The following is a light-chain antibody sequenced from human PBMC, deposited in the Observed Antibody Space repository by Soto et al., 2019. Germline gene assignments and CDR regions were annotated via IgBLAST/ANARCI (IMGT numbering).Light chain of an antibody. CDR2: LAS. CDR3: QHYNSYGT. CDR1: QDIRGN. J-gene: IGKJ1*01. V-gene: IGKV1-17*01. Sequence: DIQMTQSPSSLSASVGDRVTITCRASQDIRGNLGWYQQKPGEAPKRLIYLASRLQSGVPARFSGSGSGTEFTLTITSLQPEDFATYFCQHYNSYGTFGQGTKVDI.